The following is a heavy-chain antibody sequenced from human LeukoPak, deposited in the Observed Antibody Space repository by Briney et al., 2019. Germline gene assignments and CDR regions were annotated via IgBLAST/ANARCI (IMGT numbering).Heavy chain of an antibody. J-gene: IGHJ4*02. CDR2: MHSGGST. V-gene: IGHV3-66*01. Sequence: GGSLRLSCAASGFTVSSNYMSWVRQAPGKGLEWVSVMHSGGSTYYADSVKGRFTISRDNSKNTLYLQMNSLRAEDTAVYYCARDVIAVAGSPRFDYWGQGTLVTVSS. CDR1: GFTVSSNY. CDR3: ARDVIAVAGSPRFDY. D-gene: IGHD6-19*01.